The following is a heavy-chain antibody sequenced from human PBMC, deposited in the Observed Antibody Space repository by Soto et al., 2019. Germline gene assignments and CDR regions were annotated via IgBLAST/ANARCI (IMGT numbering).Heavy chain of an antibody. CDR2: MNSDGSSI. Sequence: PGGSLRLSCAASGFTFSSYWMHWVRQAPGKGLVWVSRMNSDGSSITYADYVKGRFTISRDSAKNTMYLQVHSLRAEDTAVYYCAREIATTGLYYFDYWGQGTLVTVSS. CDR1: GFTFSSYW. V-gene: IGHV3-74*01. J-gene: IGHJ4*02. CDR3: AREIATTGLYYFDY. D-gene: IGHD6-13*01.